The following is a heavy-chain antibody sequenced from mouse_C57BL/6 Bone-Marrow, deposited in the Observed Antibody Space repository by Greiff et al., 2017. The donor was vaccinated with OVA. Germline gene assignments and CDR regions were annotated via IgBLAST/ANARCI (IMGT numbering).Heavy chain of an antibody. CDR2: IRSKSSNYAT. J-gene: IGHJ2*01. CDR3: VREGDYYGSSSYYFDY. D-gene: IGHD1-1*01. V-gene: IGHV10-3*01. CDR1: GFTFNTYA. Sequence: DAGGGLVQPKGSLKLSCAASGFTFNTYAMHWVRQAPGKGLEWVARIRSKSSNYATYYADSVKDRFTISRDDSQSMLYLQMNNLKTEDTAMYYCVREGDYYGSSSYYFDYWGQGTTLTVSS.